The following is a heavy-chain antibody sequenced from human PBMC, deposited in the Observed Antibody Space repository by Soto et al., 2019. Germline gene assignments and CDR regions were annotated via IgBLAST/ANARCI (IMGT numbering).Heavy chain of an antibody. J-gene: IGHJ4*02. CDR2: INPNSGGT. V-gene: IGHV1-2*04. CDR1: GYTFTYRY. Sequence: ASVKVSCKASGYTFTYRYLHWVRQAPGQGLEWMGWINPNSGGTNYAQKFQGWVTMTRDTSISTAYMELSRLRSDDTAVYYCARQVTSDTAMVTGFDYWGQGTLVTVSS. D-gene: IGHD5-18*01. CDR3: ARQVTSDTAMVTGFDY.